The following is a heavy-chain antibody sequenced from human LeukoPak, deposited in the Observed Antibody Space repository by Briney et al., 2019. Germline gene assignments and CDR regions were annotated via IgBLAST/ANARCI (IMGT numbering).Heavy chain of an antibody. V-gene: IGHV3-15*01. CDR3: TTEVFGVAPFDY. D-gene: IGHD3-3*01. CDR2: IKSKTDGGTT. CDR1: GFTFSNAW. Sequence: PGGSLRLSCAASGFTFSNAWMSWVCQAPGKGLEWVGRIKSKTDGGTTDYAAPVKGRFTISRDDSKNTLYLQMNSLKTEDTAVYYCTTEVFGVAPFDYWGQGTLVTVSS. J-gene: IGHJ4*02.